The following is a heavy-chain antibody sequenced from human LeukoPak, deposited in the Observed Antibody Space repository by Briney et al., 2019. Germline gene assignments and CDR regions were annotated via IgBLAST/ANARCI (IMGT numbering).Heavy chain of an antibody. CDR1: GFTFSSYA. Sequence: GGSLRLSCAASGFTFSSYAKHWVRQAPGKGLEWVAVISYDGSNKYYADSVKGRFTISRDNSKNTLYLQMNSLRAEDTAVYYCAKGSPYHYGSGGWDWGQGTLVTVSS. CDR3: AKGSPYHYGSGGWD. D-gene: IGHD3-10*01. CDR2: ISYDGSNK. J-gene: IGHJ4*02. V-gene: IGHV3-30-3*01.